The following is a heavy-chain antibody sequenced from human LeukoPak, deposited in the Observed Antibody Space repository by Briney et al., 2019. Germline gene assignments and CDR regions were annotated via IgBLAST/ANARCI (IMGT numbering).Heavy chain of an antibody. V-gene: IGHV4-39*01. CDR2: IYDIGST. CDR3: ARRYCGGDCYRYYYYYMDV. Sequence: SETLFLTCTVSGGSISSSSYYWGWIRQPPAKGVEWIGSIYDIGSTYYNPSLKSRVTISVDTSKNQFSLKLCSVTAAHTAVYCCARRYCGGDCYRYYYYYMDVWGKGTTVTVSS. J-gene: IGHJ6*03. CDR1: GGSISSSSYY. D-gene: IGHD2-21*01.